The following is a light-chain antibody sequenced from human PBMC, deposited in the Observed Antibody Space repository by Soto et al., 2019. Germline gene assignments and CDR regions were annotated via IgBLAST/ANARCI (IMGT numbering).Light chain of an antibody. CDR1: QSVGNSY. V-gene: IGKV3-20*01. J-gene: IGKJ5*01. CDR2: AAT. CDR3: QQYDNSPPFT. Sequence: EIVLTQSPGTLYLSPGERATLSCRASQSVGNSYLAWYQQKPGQAPKLLIYAATSRATGIPDRFSGSGSGTDFTLTISRLEPEDFAVYYCQQYDNSPPFTFGQGTRLEIK.